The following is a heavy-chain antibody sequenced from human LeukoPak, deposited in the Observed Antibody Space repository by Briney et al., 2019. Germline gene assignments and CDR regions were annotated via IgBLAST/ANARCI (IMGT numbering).Heavy chain of an antibody. J-gene: IGHJ4*02. CDR3: ARVSPPFVGGYDSLFDY. CDR1: GFTFSSYG. CDR2: ISYDGSNK. D-gene: IGHD5-12*01. Sequence: PGGSLRLSCAASGFTFSSYGMHWVRQAPGKGLEWVAVISYDGSNKYYADSVKGRFTISRDNSKNTLYLQMNSLRAEDTAVYYCARVSPPFVGGYDSLFDYWGQGTLVTVSS. V-gene: IGHV3-30*03.